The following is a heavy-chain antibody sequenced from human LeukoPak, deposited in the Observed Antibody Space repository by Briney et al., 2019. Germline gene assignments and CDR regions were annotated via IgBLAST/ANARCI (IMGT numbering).Heavy chain of an antibody. J-gene: IGHJ6*02. Sequence: GRSLRLSCAASGFTFSSYGMHWVRQAPGKGLEWVAVISYDGSNKYYADSVKGRFTISSDNSKNTLYLQMNSLRAEDTALYYCAKDRLGGYGMDVWGQGTTVTVSS. CDR3: AKDRLGGYGMDV. CDR2: ISYDGSNK. CDR1: GFTFSSYG. V-gene: IGHV3-30*18.